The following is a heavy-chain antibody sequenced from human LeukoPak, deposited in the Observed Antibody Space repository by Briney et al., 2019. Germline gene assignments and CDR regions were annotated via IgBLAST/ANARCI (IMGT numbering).Heavy chain of an antibody. CDR3: ARDRGGGDYYDSSPDGSLIPRRNDAFDI. V-gene: IGHV1-18*01. CDR1: GYTLTELS. J-gene: IGHJ3*02. Sequence: ASVKVSCKVSGYTLTELSMHWVRQAPGQGLEWMGWISAYNGNTNYAQKLQGRVTMTTDTSTSTAYMELRSLRSDDTAVYYCARDRGGGDYYDSSPDGSLIPRRNDAFDIWGQGTMVTVSS. D-gene: IGHD3-22*01. CDR2: ISAYNGNT.